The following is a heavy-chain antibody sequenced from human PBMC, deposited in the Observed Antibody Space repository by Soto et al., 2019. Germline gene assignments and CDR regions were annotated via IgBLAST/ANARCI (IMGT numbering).Heavy chain of an antibody. CDR3: ARDPPIAARPQEYFDY. V-gene: IGHV3-30-3*01. D-gene: IGHD6-6*01. CDR1: GFTFSSYA. J-gene: IGHJ4*02. Sequence: QVQLVESGGGVVQPGRSLRLSCAASGFTFSSYAMHWVRQDPGKGLEWVAVISYDGSNKYYADSVKGRFTISRDNSKNTLYLQMNSLRAEDTAVYYCARDPPIAARPQEYFDYWGQGTLVTVSS. CDR2: ISYDGSNK.